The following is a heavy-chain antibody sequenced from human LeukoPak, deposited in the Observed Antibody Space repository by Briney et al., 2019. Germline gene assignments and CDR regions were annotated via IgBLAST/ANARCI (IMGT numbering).Heavy chain of an antibody. CDR1: GLTFSNYW. J-gene: IGHJ4*02. CDR2: INKDGSTT. CDR3: AKGLGISGYFDY. V-gene: IGHV3-74*01. Sequence: GGSLRLSCAASGLTFSNYWMHWVRQAPGKGLVWVSRINKDGSTTNYADSVKGRFTISRDNAKNTLYLQMNSLRAEDTAVYYCAKGLGISGYFDYWGQGTLVTVSS. D-gene: IGHD7-27*01.